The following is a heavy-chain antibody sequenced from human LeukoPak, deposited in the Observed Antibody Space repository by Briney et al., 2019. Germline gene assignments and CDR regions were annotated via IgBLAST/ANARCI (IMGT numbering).Heavy chain of an antibody. D-gene: IGHD5-24*01. J-gene: IGHJ4*02. CDR1: GFTFNNYA. CDR3: AKVAGDGYNLLFDY. Sequence: GGSLRLSCEASGFTFNNYAMAWVRQAPGKGLEWLSGITGSGGHTYYADSVKGRFTSSRDNSKSTLYLQMNSLRAEDTAVYYCAKVAGDGYNLLFDYWGQGTLVTVSS. CDR2: ITGSGGHT. V-gene: IGHV3-23*01.